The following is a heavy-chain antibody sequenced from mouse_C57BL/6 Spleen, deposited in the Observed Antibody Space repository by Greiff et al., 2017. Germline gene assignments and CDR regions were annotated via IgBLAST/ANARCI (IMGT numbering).Heavy chain of an antibody. CDR2: IRSKSNNYAT. Sequence: EVNLVESGGGLVQPKGSLKLSCAASGFSFNTYAMNWVRQAPGKGLEWVARIRSKSNNYATYYADSVKDRFTISRDDSESMLYLQMNNLKTVDTAIYDCVRHVDVYYHGWYFGVWGTGTTVTVSS. D-gene: IGHD2-3*01. CDR1: GFSFNTYA. V-gene: IGHV10-1*01. J-gene: IGHJ1*03. CDR3: VRHVDVYYHGWYFGV.